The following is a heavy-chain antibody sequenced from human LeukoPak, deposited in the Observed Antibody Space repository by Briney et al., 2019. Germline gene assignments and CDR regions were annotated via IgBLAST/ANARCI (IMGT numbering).Heavy chain of an antibody. CDR3: AKGGAVAVLDY. J-gene: IGHJ4*02. D-gene: IGHD6-19*01. V-gene: IGHV3-30*02. CDR2: IRYDGSHK. Sequence: PGGSLRLSCAASGFNFNYYGMYWVRQTPDKGLEWLVFIRYDGSHKDYAESVKGRFTISRDNSKNTLYLQMNTLRPEDTAVYYCAKGGAVAVLDYWGQGTLVTVSS. CDR1: GFNFNYYG.